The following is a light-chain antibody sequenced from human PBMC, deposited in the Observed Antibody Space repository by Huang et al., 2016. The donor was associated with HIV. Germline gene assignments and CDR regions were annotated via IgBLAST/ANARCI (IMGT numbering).Light chain of an antibody. CDR3: QQRSNWLT. CDR1: QSVSSY. V-gene: IGKV3-11*01. Sequence: EIVLTQSPATLSLSPGERATRSCRASQSVSSYLAWYQQKPGQAPRLLIYDASNRATGIPARCSGSGSGTDFTLTISSLEPEDFAVYYCQQRSNWLTFGGGTKVEIK. CDR2: DAS. J-gene: IGKJ4*01.